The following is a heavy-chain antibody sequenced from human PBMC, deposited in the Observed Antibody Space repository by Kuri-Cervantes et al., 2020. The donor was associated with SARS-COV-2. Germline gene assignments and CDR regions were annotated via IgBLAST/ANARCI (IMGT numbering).Heavy chain of an antibody. V-gene: IGHV3-21*01. Sequence: GGSLRLSCAASGFTFSSYSMNWVRQAPGKGLEWVSSISSSSSYIHYADSVKGRFTISRDNAKNSLYLQMNSLRAEDTAVYYCARVSTYYYDSSGYYYDDYWGQGTLVTVSS. CDR3: ARVSTYYYDSSGYYYDDY. D-gene: IGHD3-22*01. CDR2: ISSSSSYI. CDR1: GFTFSSYS. J-gene: IGHJ4*02.